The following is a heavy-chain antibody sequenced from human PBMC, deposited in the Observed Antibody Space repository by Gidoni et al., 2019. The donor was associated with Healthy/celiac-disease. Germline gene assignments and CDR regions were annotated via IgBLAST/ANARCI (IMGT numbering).Heavy chain of an antibody. J-gene: IGHJ4*02. V-gene: IGHV5-51*01. CDR2: IYPGDSDT. CDR3: ARRRESGSYPFDYFDY. D-gene: IGHD1-26*01. CDR1: GYSFTSYW. Sequence: EVQLVQSGAEVTKPGESLKISCKGSGYSFTSYWIGWVRQMPGKGLEWMGIIYPGDSDTRYSPSFQGQVTISADKSISTAYLQWSSLKASDTAMYYCARRRESGSYPFDYFDYWGQGTLVTVSS.